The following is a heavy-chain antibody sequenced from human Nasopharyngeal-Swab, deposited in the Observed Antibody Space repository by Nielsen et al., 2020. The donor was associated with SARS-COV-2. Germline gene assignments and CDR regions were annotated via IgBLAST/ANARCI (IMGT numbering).Heavy chain of an antibody. J-gene: IGHJ4*02. V-gene: IGHV1-69*04. D-gene: IGHD6-13*01. CDR1: GGTVSSYA. CDR2: IIPILDIP. Sequence: SVKVSCKASGGTVSSYAISWVRQAPGQGLEWMGRIIPILDIPNYAQKFQGRVMITADKSTNTAYMELSSLRSEDTALYYCARDRQQLGYFDCWGQGTLVTVSS. CDR3: ARDRQQLGYFDC.